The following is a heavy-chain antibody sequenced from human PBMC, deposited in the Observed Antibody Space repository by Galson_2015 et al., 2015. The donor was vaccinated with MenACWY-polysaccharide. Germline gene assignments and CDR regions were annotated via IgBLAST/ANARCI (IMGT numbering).Heavy chain of an antibody. CDR1: GDSVSSNSGS. Sequence: CAISGDSVSSNSGSWHWVRQSPSRGLEWLGRTYDRSKWYSYYGASVKGRITINPDTSKNQFSLQLNSVTPEDAAVYYCARVQGGSSSDFDYWGQGTLVTVSS. V-gene: IGHV6-1*01. CDR3: ARVQGGSSSDFDY. J-gene: IGHJ4*02. CDR2: TYDRSKWYS. D-gene: IGHD1-1*01.